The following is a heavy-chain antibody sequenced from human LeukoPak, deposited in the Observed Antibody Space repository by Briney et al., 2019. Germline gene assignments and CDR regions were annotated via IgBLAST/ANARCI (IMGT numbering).Heavy chain of an antibody. Sequence: GGSPRLSCAASGFTFSSNAMHWVRQAPGKGLEWVVVISYDASNKYYADSVKGRSTISRDNSKNTLYLQMNSLRGEDTSVYYCARGSGSSTRGWFDPWGQGTLVTVSS. D-gene: IGHD6-13*01. CDR2: ISYDASNK. J-gene: IGHJ5*02. CDR1: GFTFSSNA. CDR3: ARGSGSSTRGWFDP. V-gene: IGHV3-30-3*01.